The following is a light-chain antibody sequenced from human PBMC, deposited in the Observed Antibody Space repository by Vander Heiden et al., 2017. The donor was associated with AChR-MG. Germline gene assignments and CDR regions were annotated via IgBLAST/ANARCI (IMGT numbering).Light chain of an antibody. J-gene: IGKJ2*01. CDR1: QSVSSTN. Sequence: LVLTQSPVTLSLSPGDRATLSCRASQSVSSTNLAWYQHIPGQAPRLLISSASVRATGIPDRFSGSGSGTDFTLTITRLEPEDFAVYYCQQYGDSPTFGQGTKLEIQ. V-gene: IGKV3-20*01. CDR3: QQYGDSPT. CDR2: SAS.